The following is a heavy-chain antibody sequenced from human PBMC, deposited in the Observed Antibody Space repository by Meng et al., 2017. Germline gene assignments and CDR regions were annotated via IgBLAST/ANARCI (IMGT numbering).Heavy chain of an antibody. CDR2: ISYDGSNK. Sequence: VQLVGSGGGLVQPGGSLRLSCAASGFTFSSYAMHWVRQAPGKGLEWVAVISYDGSNKYYADSVKGRFTISRDNSKNTLYLQMNSLRAEDTAVYYCARDHSGSCDYWGQGTLVTVSS. D-gene: IGHD1-26*01. CDR1: GFTFSSYA. V-gene: IGHV3-30*04. CDR3: ARDHSGSCDY. J-gene: IGHJ4*02.